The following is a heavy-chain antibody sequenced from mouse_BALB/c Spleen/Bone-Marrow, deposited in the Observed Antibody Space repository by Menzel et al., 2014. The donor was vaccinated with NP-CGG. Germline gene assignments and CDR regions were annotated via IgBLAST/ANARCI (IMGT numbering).Heavy chain of an antibody. CDR2: IWAGGST. J-gene: IGHJ4*01. V-gene: IGHV2-9*02. CDR3: ARDYYSSLYAMDY. Sequence: VKLMESGPGLVTPSQSLSITCTVSGFSLTSYGVHWVRQPPGKGLEWLGVIWAGGSTNYNSALMSRLSISKDNSKSXVFLKMNSLQTDDTAMYYCARDYYSSLYAMDYWGQGTSVTVSS. CDR1: GFSLTSYG. D-gene: IGHD1-1*01.